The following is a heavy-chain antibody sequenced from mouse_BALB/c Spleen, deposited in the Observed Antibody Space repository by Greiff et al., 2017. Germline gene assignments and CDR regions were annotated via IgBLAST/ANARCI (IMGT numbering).Heavy chain of an antibody. CDR3: ARRGPVVAPYYFDY. CDR1: GFTFSSYG. Sequence: DVHLVESGGDLVKPGGSLKLSCAASGFTFSSYGMSWVRQTPDKRLEWVATISSGGSYTYYPDSVKGRFTISRDNAKNTLYLQMSSLKSEDTAMYYCARRGPVVAPYYFDYWGQGTTLTVSS. CDR2: ISSGGSYT. V-gene: IGHV5-6*01. D-gene: IGHD1-1*01. J-gene: IGHJ2*01.